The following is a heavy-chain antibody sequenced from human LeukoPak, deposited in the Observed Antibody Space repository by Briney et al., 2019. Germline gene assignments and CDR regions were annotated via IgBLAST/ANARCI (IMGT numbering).Heavy chain of an antibody. D-gene: IGHD5-18*01. Sequence: SETLSLTCTVSGGSISSSSYYWGWIRQPPGKGLEWIGSIYYSGSAYYNPSLKSRVTISVDTSKNQFSLKLSSVTAADTAVYYCASRTAMDFDYWGQGTLVTVSS. V-gene: IGHV4-39*01. CDR2: IYYSGSA. J-gene: IGHJ4*02. CDR1: GGSISSSSYY. CDR3: ASRTAMDFDY.